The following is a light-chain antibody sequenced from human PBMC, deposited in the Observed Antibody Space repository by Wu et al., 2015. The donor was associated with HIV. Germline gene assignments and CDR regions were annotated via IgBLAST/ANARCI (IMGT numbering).Light chain of an antibody. V-gene: IGKV1D-13*01. J-gene: IGKJ4*01. CDR1: QAIRSG. CDR2: AVS. Sequence: AIQLTQSPSSLSASVGDRVTITCRTSQAIRSGLAWYQQKPGKPPQVLIYAVSSLQSGVSSRFSGSGSGTDFTLTISTLQPEDSATYFCQHLNDYLPLTFGGGTKGGDQ. CDR3: QHLNDYLPLT.